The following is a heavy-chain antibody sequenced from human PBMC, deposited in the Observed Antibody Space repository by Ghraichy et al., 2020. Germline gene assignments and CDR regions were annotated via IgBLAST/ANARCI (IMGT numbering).Heavy chain of an antibody. D-gene: IGHD6-19*01. CDR3: TTPYSSDWYFNAFEI. J-gene: IGHJ3*02. CDR2: IQRKTDGGTT. V-gene: IGHV3-15*07. Sequence: GESLNISCAASGFTFSNACMNWVRQAPGKGLEWVGRIQRKTDGGTTDFAAPVKGRFTISRDDSKNTLYLQMNSLKTEDTAVYYCTTPYSSDWYFNAFEIWGQGTMVTVSS. CDR1: GFTFSNAC.